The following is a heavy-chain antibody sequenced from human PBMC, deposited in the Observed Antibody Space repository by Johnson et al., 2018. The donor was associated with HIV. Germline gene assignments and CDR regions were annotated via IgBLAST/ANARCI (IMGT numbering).Heavy chain of an antibody. CDR2: ISWNSGSI. CDR1: GFTFDDYA. CDR3: AKDLDYGGNGDPGAFDI. Sequence: VQLVVSGGGLVQPGRSLRLSCAASGFTFDDYAMHWVRQAPGKGLEWVSGISWNSGSIGYADSVKGRFPISRDNAKNSLYLQMNSLRAEDTALYYCAKDLDYGGNGDPGAFDIWGQGTMVTVSS. J-gene: IGHJ3*02. V-gene: IGHV3-9*01. D-gene: IGHD4-23*01.